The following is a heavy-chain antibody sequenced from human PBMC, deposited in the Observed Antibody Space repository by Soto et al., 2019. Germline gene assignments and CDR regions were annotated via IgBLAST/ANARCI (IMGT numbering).Heavy chain of an antibody. CDR1: GFTFSSYW. CDR3: VRPGGVRRYFDA. CDR2: INSDGSST. V-gene: IGHV3-74*01. D-gene: IGHD1-26*01. J-gene: IGHJ4*02. Sequence: GGSLRLSCAASGFTFSSYWMHWVRQAPGKGLVWVSRINSDGSSTSYADSVKGRFTISRDNAKNTLYLQMNSLRAEDTAVYYCVRPGGVRRYFDAWGQGILVTVSS.